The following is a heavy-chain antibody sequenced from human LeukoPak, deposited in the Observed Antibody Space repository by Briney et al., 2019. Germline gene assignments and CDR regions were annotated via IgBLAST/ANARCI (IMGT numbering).Heavy chain of an antibody. CDR3: ARVRSSSWYGKGAFDI. CDR2: ISWNSGSI. Sequence: GGSLRLSCAASGFTFDDYAMHWVRQAPGKGLEWVSGISWNSGSIGYADSVKGRFTISRDNAENSLYLQMNSLRAEDMALYYCARVRSSSWYGKGAFDIWGQGTMVTVSS. J-gene: IGHJ3*02. CDR1: GFTFDDYA. V-gene: IGHV3-9*03. D-gene: IGHD6-13*01.